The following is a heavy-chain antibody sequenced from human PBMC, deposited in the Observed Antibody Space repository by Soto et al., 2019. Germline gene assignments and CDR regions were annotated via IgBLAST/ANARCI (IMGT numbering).Heavy chain of an antibody. V-gene: IGHV3-30-3*01. D-gene: IGHD5-12*01. Sequence: QVQLVESGGGVVQPGRSLRLSCAASGFTFSSYAMHWVRQAPGKGLEWVAVISYDGSNKYYADSVKDRFTISRDNSKNTLYLQMNSLRAEDTAVYYCARERGRDGYNSLYGMDVWGQGTTVTVSS. CDR2: ISYDGSNK. CDR3: ARERGRDGYNSLYGMDV. J-gene: IGHJ6*02. CDR1: GFTFSSYA.